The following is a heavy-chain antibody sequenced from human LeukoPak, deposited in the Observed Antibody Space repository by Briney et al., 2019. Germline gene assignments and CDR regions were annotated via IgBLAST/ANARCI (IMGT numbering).Heavy chain of an antibody. V-gene: IGHV3-30-3*01. D-gene: IGHD6-13*01. J-gene: IGHJ4*02. CDR3: AREAAAAGSPPGDY. CDR1: GFTFSSYV. CDR2: ISSDGSNK. Sequence: PGGSLRLSCVASGFTFSSYVMHWVRQAPGKGLEWVALISSDGSNKYYADSVKGRFTISRDNPKNAMYLQMNSLSAEDTAVYYCAREAAAAGSPPGDYWGQGTLVTVSS.